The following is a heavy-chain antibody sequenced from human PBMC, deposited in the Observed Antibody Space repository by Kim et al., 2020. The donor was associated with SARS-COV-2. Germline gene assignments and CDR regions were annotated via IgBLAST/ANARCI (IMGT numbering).Heavy chain of an antibody. CDR2: IYYSGST. V-gene: IGHV4-31*03. D-gene: IGHD3-10*01. J-gene: IGHJ4*02. CDR1: GGSISSGGYY. CDR3: ARVGVSLLRGASQYYFDY. Sequence: SETLSLTCTVSGGSISSGGYYWSWIRQHPGKGLEWIGYIYYSGSTYYNPSLKSRVTISVDTSKNQFSLKLSSVTAADTAVYYCARVGVSLLRGASQYYFDYWGQGTPVTVSS.